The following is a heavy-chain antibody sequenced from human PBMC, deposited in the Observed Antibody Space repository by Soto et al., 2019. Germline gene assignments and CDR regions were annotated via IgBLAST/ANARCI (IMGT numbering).Heavy chain of an antibody. Sequence: QVQLVQSGAAVKKPGASVKVSCKASGYTFTSYGISWVRQAPGQGLEWMGWISAYNGNTNYAQKLQGRVTMTTDTSTSTAYMELRSLRSDDAAVYYCARDVLSRDYIGGSYRLDYWGQGTLVTVSS. CDR2: ISAYNGNT. CDR1: GYTFTSYG. CDR3: ARDVLSRDYIGGSYRLDY. D-gene: IGHD3-16*02. V-gene: IGHV1-18*01. J-gene: IGHJ4*02.